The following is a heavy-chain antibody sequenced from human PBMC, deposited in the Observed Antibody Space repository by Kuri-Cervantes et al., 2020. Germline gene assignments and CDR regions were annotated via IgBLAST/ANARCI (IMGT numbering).Heavy chain of an antibody. CDR2: ILTDGSNK. V-gene: IGHV3-30*02. CDR3: ARDRGGSYYLPQLNTNY. Sequence: GESLKISCAASGFTFSGYGMHWVRQAPGKGLEWVTFILTDGSNKYYEDSVKGRFTISRDNAKNSLYLQMNSLRDEDTAVYYCARDRGGSYYLPQLNTNYWGQGTLVTVSS. J-gene: IGHJ4*02. CDR1: GFTFSGYG. D-gene: IGHD3-10*01.